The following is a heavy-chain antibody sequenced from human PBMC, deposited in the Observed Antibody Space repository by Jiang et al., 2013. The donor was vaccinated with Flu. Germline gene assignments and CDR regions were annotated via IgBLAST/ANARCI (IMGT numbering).Heavy chain of an antibody. D-gene: IGHD3-22*01. CDR2: IKNDGSET. J-gene: IGHJ3*02. CDR3: ANYFDRSGYYAFDT. Sequence: GGPLRLSCAASGFTFSNYWMCWVRQAPGKGLEWLANIKNDGSETNYVDSVKGRFTISRDNAKNSLYLQVNSLRAEDTAVYYCANYFDRSGYYAFDTWGQGTMVTVSS. V-gene: IGHV3-7*03. CDR1: GFTFSNYW.